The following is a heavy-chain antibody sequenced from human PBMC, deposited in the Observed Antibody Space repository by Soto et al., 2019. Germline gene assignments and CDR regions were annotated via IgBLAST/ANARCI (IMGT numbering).Heavy chain of an antibody. CDR1: GYTFTSYG. CDR3: ARESLFDSSVPYYFDY. Sequence: QVQLVQSGAEVKKPGASVNVSCKASGYTFTSYGIIWVRQAPGQGLEWMGWISAYNGNTNYAQKLQGRVTMTTDTSTSTAYMELRSLRSDDTAVYYCARESLFDSSVPYYFDYWGQGTLVTVSS. D-gene: IGHD3-22*01. J-gene: IGHJ4*02. V-gene: IGHV1-18*01. CDR2: ISAYNGNT.